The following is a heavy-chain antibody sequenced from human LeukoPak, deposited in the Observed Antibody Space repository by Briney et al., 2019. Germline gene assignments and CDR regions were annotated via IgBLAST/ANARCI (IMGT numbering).Heavy chain of an antibody. V-gene: IGHV3-30*02. CDR2: IRYDGSNK. D-gene: IGHD3-22*01. J-gene: IGHJ4*02. CDR3: AKDPTHYRVWDYYETIGLSY. Sequence: GGSLRLSCAASGFTFSDYYMGWIRQAPGKGLEWVTFIRYDGSNKYYADSVKGRFTISRDNSKNTLNLHMNSLRAEDTAVYYCAKDPTHYRVWDYYETIGLSYWGQGTLVTVSS. CDR1: GFTFSDYY.